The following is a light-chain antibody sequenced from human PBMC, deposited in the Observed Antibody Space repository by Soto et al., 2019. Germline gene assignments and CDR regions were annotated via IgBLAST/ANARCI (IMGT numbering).Light chain of an antibody. J-gene: IGKJ3*01. CDR3: QQRSDWPT. Sequence: EIVLTQSPATLSLSPGERATLSCRASQSVSSYLAWYQQKPGQAPSLLIYDASNRATGIPARFSGSGSGTDFTLNISSLETEDFGVYYCQQRSDWPTFGPGTKVDIK. CDR2: DAS. V-gene: IGKV3-11*01. CDR1: QSVSSY.